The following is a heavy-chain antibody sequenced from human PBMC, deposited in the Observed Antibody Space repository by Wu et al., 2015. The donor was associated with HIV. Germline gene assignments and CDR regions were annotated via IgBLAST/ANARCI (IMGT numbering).Heavy chain of an antibody. Sequence: QVQLMQSGAEVRKPGASVKVSCRASGYSFTVYYIHWVRQAPGQGLEWMGLIDPAGGSPSYAQKFQGRVTMTRDTSTSTIYMELSSLRSDDTTIYYCARADGYGDLDYWGQGTLVTVSS. CDR1: GYSFTVYY. J-gene: IGHJ4*02. CDR2: IDPAGGSP. D-gene: IGHD4-17*01. CDR3: ARADGYGDLDY. V-gene: IGHV1-46*01.